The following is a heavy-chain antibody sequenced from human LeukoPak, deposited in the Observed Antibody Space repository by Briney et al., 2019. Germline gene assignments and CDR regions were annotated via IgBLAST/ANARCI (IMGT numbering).Heavy chain of an antibody. CDR1: GFTFSSYS. CDR2: ISSSSSTI. D-gene: IGHD3-3*01. V-gene: IGHV3-48*01. J-gene: IGHJ4*02. CDR3: ARAPLRFLEWPFDY. Sequence: GSLRLSCAASGFTFSSYSMNWVRQAPGKGLEWVSYISSSSSTIYYADSVKGRFTISRDNAKNSLYLQINSLRAEDTAVYYCARAPLRFLEWPFDYWGQGTLVTVSS.